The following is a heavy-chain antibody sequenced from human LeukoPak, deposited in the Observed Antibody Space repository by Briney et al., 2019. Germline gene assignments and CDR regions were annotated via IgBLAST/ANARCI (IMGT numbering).Heavy chain of an antibody. CDR1: GGSISSYC. V-gene: IGHV4-59*08. CDR2: VCNSGST. D-gene: IGHD6-6*01. CDR3: ARHSSSSGRYFDL. J-gene: IGHJ2*01. Sequence: PSETLSLTCTVSGGSISSYCWSWIRQPPGKGLQWIGYVCNSGSTSNNPSLKNQVTTSVDTSKNQFSLKLSSVTAEDTAVYYCARHSSSSGRYFDLWGRGTLVTVSS.